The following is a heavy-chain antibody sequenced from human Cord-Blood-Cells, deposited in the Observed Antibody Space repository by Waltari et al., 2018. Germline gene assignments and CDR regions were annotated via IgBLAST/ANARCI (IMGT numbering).Heavy chain of an antibody. CDR3: ARDMSSGYYYGMDV. D-gene: IGHD6-19*01. Sequence: EVQLVESGGGLVQPGGSLSLSCAASGFTFSSYWMHWVRQAPGKGLVWVSRINSDGSSTSYADSVKGRFTISRDNAKNTLYLQMNSLRAEDTAVYYCARDMSSGYYYGMDVWGQGTTVTVSS. CDR2: INSDGSST. V-gene: IGHV3-74*01. CDR1: GFTFSSYW. J-gene: IGHJ6*02.